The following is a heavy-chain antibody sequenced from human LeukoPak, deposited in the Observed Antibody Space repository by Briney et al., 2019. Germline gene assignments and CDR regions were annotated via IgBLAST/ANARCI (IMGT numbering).Heavy chain of an antibody. CDR3: AKAGRGYSSSLKGSFDI. J-gene: IGHJ3*02. V-gene: IGHV3-23*01. CDR2: ISGSGGTT. Sequence: GGSLRLSCAASGFTLSSYSMNWVRQAPGKGLEWVSAISGSGGTTYYADSVKGRFTISRDNSKNTLYLQMNSLRAEDTAVYYCAKAGRGYSSSLKGSFDIWGQGTMVTVSS. CDR1: GFTLSSYS. D-gene: IGHD3-22*01.